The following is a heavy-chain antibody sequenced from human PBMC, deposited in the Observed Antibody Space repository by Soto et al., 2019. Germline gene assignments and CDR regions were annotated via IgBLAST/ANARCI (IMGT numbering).Heavy chain of an antibody. CDR2: IYYSGST. D-gene: IGHD2-8*01. CDR1: GGSISSGGYY. Sequence: QVQLQESGPGLVKPSQTLSLTCTVSGGSISSGGYYWSWIRQHPGKGLEWIGYIYYSGSTYYNPSLRTRVTVSVELSKHQFSLKLSSVTAADTAVYYCARTDGGSPLFDYWGQGTLVTVSS. J-gene: IGHJ4*02. V-gene: IGHV4-31*03. CDR3: ARTDGGSPLFDY.